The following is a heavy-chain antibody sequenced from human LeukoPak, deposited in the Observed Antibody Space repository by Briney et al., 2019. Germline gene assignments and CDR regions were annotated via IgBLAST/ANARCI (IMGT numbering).Heavy chain of an antibody. CDR1: EYTFTSYY. V-gene: IGHV1-2*02. J-gene: IGHJ4*02. CDR2: INPNSSGT. CDR3: AKDRYSIWYLTIDY. Sequence: ASVKVSCKASEYTFTSYYMHWVRQAPGQGLEWMGWINPNSSGTNYAQKFQGRVTVTRDTSISTAYMELSRLRSDDTAVYYCAKDRYSIWYLTIDYWGQGALVTVSS. D-gene: IGHD6-13*01.